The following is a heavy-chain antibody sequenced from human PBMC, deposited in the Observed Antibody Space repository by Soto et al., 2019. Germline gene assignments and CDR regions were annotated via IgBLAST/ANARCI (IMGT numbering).Heavy chain of an antibody. J-gene: IGHJ4*02. V-gene: IGHV3-11*01. CDR3: AGGIAVAGPFDY. D-gene: IGHD6-19*01. Sequence: GGTLSLSCAASGFTFSDSYMRWIRQGPGQGLEWVSYIRSNSSTIYYADAVKGRFTISRDNAKNSLYLQMNSLRGEDTAVYYCAGGIAVAGPFDYWGQGTRVTVSS. CDR1: GFTFSDSY. CDR2: IRSNSSTI.